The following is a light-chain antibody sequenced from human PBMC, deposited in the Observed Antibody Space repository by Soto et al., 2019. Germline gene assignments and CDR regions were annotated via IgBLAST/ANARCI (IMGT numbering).Light chain of an antibody. CDR1: QSVSSNY. V-gene: IGKV3-20*01. Sequence: EIVLTQSPGTLSLSPGERATLSCRASQSVSSNYLAWYQQKPGQAPTLLIYGTSFRATGIPARFGGSGSGTDFTHTISRLEPEDVAVYSCQQYGSSPGSTFGGGTKVEIK. CDR2: GTS. CDR3: QQYGSSPGST. J-gene: IGKJ4*01.